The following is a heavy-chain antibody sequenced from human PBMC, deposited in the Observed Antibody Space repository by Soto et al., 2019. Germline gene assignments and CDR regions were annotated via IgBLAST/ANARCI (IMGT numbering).Heavy chain of an antibody. CDR1: GGSISSGSYY. CDR3: ARGELGSSSSFEPY. J-gene: IGHJ4*02. V-gene: IGHV4-61*01. CDR2: IYYSGST. D-gene: IGHD6-6*01. Sequence: PSETLSLTCTVSGGSISSGSYYWSWIRQPPGKGLEWIGYIYYSGSTNYNPSLKSRVTISVDTSKNQFSLKLSSVTAADTAVYYCARGELGSSSSFEPYWGQGTLVTVSS.